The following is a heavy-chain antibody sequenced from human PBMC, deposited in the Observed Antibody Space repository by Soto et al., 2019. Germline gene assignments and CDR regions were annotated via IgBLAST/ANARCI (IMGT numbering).Heavy chain of an antibody. D-gene: IGHD3-10*01. CDR1: GGSFSGYY. J-gene: IGHJ6*02. CDR3: ALPWFRDAYYYGMDV. CDR2: INHSGST. V-gene: IGHV4-34*01. Sequence: PSETLSLTCAVYGGSFSGYYWSWIRQPPGKGLEWIGEINHSGSTNYNPSLKSRVTISVGTSKNQFSLKLSSVTAADTAVYYCALPWFRDAYYYGMDVWGPGTTLTVSS.